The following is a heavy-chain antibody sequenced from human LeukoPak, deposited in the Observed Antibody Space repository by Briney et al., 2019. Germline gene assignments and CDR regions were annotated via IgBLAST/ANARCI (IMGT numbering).Heavy chain of an antibody. J-gene: IGHJ5*02. CDR2: ITTSDGNT. Sequence: PGGSLRLSCAASGFTFSSYTMSWVRQAPGKGLEWVSTITTSDGNTYYADSVKGRFTVSRDNSKNTLFLQMNSLRAEDTAVYYCAXXXXXXXXXXXXXWFDPWGQGTLVTVSS. CDR1: GFTFSSYT. CDR3: AXXXXXXXXXXXXXWFDP. V-gene: IGHV3-23*01.